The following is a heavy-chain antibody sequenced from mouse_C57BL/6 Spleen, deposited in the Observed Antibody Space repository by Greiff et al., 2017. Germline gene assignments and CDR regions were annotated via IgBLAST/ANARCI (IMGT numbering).Heavy chain of an antibody. Sequence: QVQLQQPGAELVKPGASVKMSCKASGYTFTSYWITWVKQRPGQGLEWIGDIYPGSGSTNYNEKFKSKATLTVDTSSSTAYMQLSSRTSEDSAVYYCSRRSVDDFYYAIDYWGQGASVTVSA. D-gene: IGHD2-12*01. CDR2: IYPGSGST. V-gene: IGHV1-55*01. CDR3: SRRSVDDFYYAIDY. CDR1: GYTFTSYW. J-gene: IGHJ4*01.